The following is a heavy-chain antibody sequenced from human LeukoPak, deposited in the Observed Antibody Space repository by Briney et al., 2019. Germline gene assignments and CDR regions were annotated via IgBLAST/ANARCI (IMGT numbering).Heavy chain of an antibody. D-gene: IGHD3-10*01. Sequence: SETLSLTCTVSGGSISSYYWSWIRQPPGKGLEWIGYIYYSGSTNYNPSLKSRVTISVDTSKNQFSLKLSSVTAADTAAYYCARDGAYYYYGMDVWGQGTTVTVSS. V-gene: IGHV4-59*01. CDR1: GGSISSYY. CDR3: ARDGAYYYYGMDV. CDR2: IYYSGST. J-gene: IGHJ6*02.